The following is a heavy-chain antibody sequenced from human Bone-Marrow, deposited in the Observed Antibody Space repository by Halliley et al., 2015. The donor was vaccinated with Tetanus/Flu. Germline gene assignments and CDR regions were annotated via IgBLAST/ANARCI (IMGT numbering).Heavy chain of an antibody. J-gene: IGHJ4*02. Sequence: EVQLVQSGAEVKQPGESLKISCKGLGYTFSRYWVGWVRQMPGKALEWLGIIYPGDSESRYSPSFQGQVTISADRSISTAYLQWSSLKASDTAMYYCARQRDDNNGWYLFGYWGQGTQVTVSS. CDR2: IYPGDSES. V-gene: IGHV5-51*01. CDR1: GYTFSRYW. D-gene: IGHD6-19*01. CDR3: ARQRDDNNGWYLFGY.